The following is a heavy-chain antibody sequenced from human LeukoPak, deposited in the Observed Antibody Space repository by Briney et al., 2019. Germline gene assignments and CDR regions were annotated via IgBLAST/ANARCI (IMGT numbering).Heavy chain of an antibody. CDR3: ARGASSGWKCYFDY. J-gene: IGHJ4*02. V-gene: IGHV3-20*04. CDR2: LNWNGGST. Sequence: PGGSLRLSCAASGFTFDDYDMTWVRQAPGKGLEWVSSLNWNGGSTAYADSVKGRFTISRDNAKNSLYLQMNSLRAEDTAVYYCARGASSGWKCYFDYWGQGTLVTVSS. D-gene: IGHD6-19*01. CDR1: GFTFDDYD.